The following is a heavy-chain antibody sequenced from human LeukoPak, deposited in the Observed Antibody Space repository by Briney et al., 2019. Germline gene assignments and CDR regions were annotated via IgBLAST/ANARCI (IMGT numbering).Heavy chain of an antibody. Sequence: PSETLSLTCTVSGGSISSYYWSWIRQSPGRGLEWIGYVYYSGSTNYNPSLKSQITISVDTSKNQFSLKLSSVTAAGTAVYYCARHAAPGRPYFDYWGQGTLVTVSS. CDR1: GGSISSYY. CDR3: ARHAAPGRPYFDY. CDR2: VYYSGST. V-gene: IGHV4-59*01. J-gene: IGHJ4*02. D-gene: IGHD6-13*01.